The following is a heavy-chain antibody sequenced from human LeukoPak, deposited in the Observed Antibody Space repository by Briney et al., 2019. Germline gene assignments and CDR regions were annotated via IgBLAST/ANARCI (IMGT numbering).Heavy chain of an antibody. J-gene: IGHJ4*02. Sequence: SETLSLTCAVYGGSFSGYYWSWIRQPPGKGLEWIGEINHSGSTNYIPSLKSRVTISVDTSKNQFSLKLSSVTAADTAVYYCARVKRITMIVVVTKEYYFDYWGQGTLVTVSS. D-gene: IGHD3-22*01. CDR3: ARVKRITMIVVVTKEYYFDY. V-gene: IGHV4-34*01. CDR2: INHSGST. CDR1: GGSFSGYY.